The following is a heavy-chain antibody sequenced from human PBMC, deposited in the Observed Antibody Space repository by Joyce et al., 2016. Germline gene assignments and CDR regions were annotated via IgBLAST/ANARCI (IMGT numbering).Heavy chain of an antibody. V-gene: IGHV4-34*01. Sequence: QVQLQQWGAGLLKPSETLSLTCAVYGGSFSGHYWSWIRQPPGKGLEWIGEVNHEGSTRYSPSLKRRVSISVDTSKNGVSLKLSAVTTADRAAYYWARGIRDTGGDFFVRGQPRYRYYFDQWGQGTLLTVSS. CDR1: GGSFSGHY. CDR3: ARGIRDTGGDFFVRGQPRYRYYFDQ. D-gene: IGHD2-21*01. J-gene: IGHJ4*02. CDR2: VNHEGST.